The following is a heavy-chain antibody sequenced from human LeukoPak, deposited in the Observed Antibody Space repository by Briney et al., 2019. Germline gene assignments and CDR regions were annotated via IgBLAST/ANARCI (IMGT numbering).Heavy chain of an antibody. J-gene: IGHJ4*02. V-gene: IGHV1-46*01. Sequence: ASVKVSCKASGYTFTSYYMHWLRQAPGQGLEWMGIINPSGGSTSYAQKFQGRVTMTRDTSTSTVYMELSSLRSEDTAVYYCARDVRIVGATHVAWNWGQGTLVTVSS. D-gene: IGHD1-26*01. CDR2: INPSGGST. CDR3: ARDVRIVGATHVAWN. CDR1: GYTFTSYY.